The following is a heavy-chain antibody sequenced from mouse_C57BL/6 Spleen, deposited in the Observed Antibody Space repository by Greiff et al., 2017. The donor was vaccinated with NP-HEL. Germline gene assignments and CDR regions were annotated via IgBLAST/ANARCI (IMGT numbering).Heavy chain of an antibody. D-gene: IGHD1-1*01. V-gene: IGHV5-17*01. CDR3: ARDTTVVAPDAMDY. Sequence: DVQLVESGGGLVKPGGSLKLSCAASGFTFSDYGMHWVRQAPEKGLEWVAYISSGSSTIYYADTVKGRFTISRDNAKNTLFLQMTSLRSEDTAMYYCARDTTVVAPDAMDYWGQGTSVTVSS. CDR2: ISSGSSTI. CDR1: GFTFSDYG. J-gene: IGHJ4*01.